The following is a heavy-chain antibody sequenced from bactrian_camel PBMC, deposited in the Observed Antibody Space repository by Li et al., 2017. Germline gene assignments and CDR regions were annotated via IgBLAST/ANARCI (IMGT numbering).Heavy chain of an antibody. D-gene: IGHD1*01. V-gene: IGHV3S53*01. J-gene: IGHJ4*01. CDR1: GYSNC. CDR3: RQTGGDATLSARWISDESTT. Sequence: VQLVESGGGSVQAGGSLTLSCVAHGYSNCMGWFRQAPGKEREEVASIDSGGYTSYAGAVKGRFTISKDFAADTLYLDMNNLNLRTPPCTTVRQTGGDATLSARWISDESTTGARGPRSPSP. CDR2: IDSGGYT.